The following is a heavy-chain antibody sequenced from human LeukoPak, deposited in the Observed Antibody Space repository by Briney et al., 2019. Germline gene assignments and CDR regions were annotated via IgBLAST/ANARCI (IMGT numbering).Heavy chain of an antibody. D-gene: IGHD3-10*01. CDR1: GFTFSSYA. J-gene: IGHJ4*02. CDR2: ISYDGSNK. V-gene: IGHV3-30*04. Sequence: PGRSLRLSCAASGFTFSSYAMRWVRQAPGKGLEWVAVISYDGSNKYYADSVKGRFTISRDNSKNTLYLQMNSLRAEDTAVYYCARASYYGSGSYYGEFDYGGQGTLVTVSS. CDR3: ARASYYGSGSYYGEFDY.